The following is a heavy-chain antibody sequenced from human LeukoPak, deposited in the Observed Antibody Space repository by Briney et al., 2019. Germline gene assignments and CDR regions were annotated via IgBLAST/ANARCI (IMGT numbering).Heavy chain of an antibody. J-gene: IGHJ4*02. CDR2: ISGSAGGT. V-gene: IGHV3-23*01. CDR3: AKGGNWNYVGY. CDR1: GFTFSTYA. Sequence: AGGSLRLSCAASGFTFSTYAMSCVRQAPGKGLEWVSTISGSAGGTYYADSVKGRFTISRDNSKNTLYLQMNSLRAEDTAVYYCAKGGNWNYVGYWGQGTLVTVSS. D-gene: IGHD1-1*01.